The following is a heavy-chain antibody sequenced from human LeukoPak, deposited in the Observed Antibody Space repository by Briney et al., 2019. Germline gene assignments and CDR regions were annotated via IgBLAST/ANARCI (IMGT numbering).Heavy chain of an antibody. J-gene: IGHJ4*02. CDR2: IYTSGST. Sequence: SETLSLTCTVSGGSISSYYWSWIRQPAGKGLEWIGRIYTSGSTNYNPSLKSRVTISVDTSKNQFSLKLSSVTAADTAVYYCARYLTNYYDSSGYFFDYWGQGTLVTVSS. V-gene: IGHV4-4*07. CDR1: GGSISSYY. D-gene: IGHD3-22*01. CDR3: ARYLTNYYDSSGYFFDY.